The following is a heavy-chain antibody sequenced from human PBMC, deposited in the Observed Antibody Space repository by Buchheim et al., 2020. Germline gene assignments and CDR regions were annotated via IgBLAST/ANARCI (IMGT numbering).Heavy chain of an antibody. CDR3: ARRGSYYDSSGYYYPQYYFDY. J-gene: IGHJ4*02. D-gene: IGHD3-22*01. CDR2: IDPSDSYT. V-gene: IGHV5-10-1*03. CDR1: GYSFTSYW. Sequence: EVQLVQSGAEVKKPGESLRISCKGSGYSFTSYWISWVRQMPGKGLEWMGRIDPSDSYTNYSPSFQGHVTISADKSISTAYLQWSSLKASDTAMYYCARRGSYYDSSGYYYPQYYFDYWGQGTL.